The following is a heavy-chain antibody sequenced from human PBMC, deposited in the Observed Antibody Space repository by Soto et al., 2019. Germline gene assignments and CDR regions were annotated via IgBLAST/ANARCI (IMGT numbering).Heavy chain of an antibody. CDR3: AGAGYSSGRYYFDA. Sequence: GGSLRLSCAASGFTFSSYWMHWVRQAQGRGLVWVSRINSAGSSTNYADSVKGRFTISRDNAKNTQYLQMNSLRADDTAVYYFAGAGYSSGRYYFDAWGQGILVTVSS. CDR2: INSAGSST. V-gene: IGHV3-74*01. CDR1: GFTFSSYW. J-gene: IGHJ4*02. D-gene: IGHD3-22*01.